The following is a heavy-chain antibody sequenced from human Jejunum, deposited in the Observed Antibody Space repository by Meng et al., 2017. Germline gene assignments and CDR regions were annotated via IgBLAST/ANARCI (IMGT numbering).Heavy chain of an antibody. Sequence: QVHLCQSGAEVKKPGALVRVSCEASGYTFTAYYVHWVRQAPGQGLEWMGRMNPNNGDTNYAQKFQGRVTMTRATSTAYMDLSSLTSDDTAVYYCAKDEGTTTAFDHWGQGTLVTVSS. CDR1: GYTFTAYY. CDR2: MNPNNGDT. D-gene: IGHD1-26*01. J-gene: IGHJ4*02. CDR3: AKDEGTTTAFDH. V-gene: IGHV1-2*06.